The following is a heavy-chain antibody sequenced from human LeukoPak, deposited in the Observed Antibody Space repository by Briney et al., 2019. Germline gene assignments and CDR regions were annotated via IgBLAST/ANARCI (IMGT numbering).Heavy chain of an antibody. J-gene: IGHJ3*02. Sequence: PSETLSLTCTVSGGSISSYNWSWIRQPPGKGLEWIGYIYYSGSTNYNPSLKSRVTISVDTSKNQFSLKLSSVTAADTAVYYCARQLNPYCSGTSCYGKAFDIWGQGTMVTVSS. V-gene: IGHV4-59*08. CDR1: GGSISSYN. CDR3: ARQLNPYCSGTSCYGKAFDI. CDR2: IYYSGST. D-gene: IGHD2-2*01.